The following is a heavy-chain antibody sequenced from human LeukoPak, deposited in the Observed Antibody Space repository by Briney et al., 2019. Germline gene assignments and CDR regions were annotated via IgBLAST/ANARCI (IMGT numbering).Heavy chain of an antibody. D-gene: IGHD3-22*01. CDR1: GFTFDDYA. Sequence: GGSLRLSCAASGFTFDDYAMHWVRQAPGKGLEWVSLISGDGGSTYYADSVKGRFTISRDNSKNSLYLQMNSLRTEDTALYYCAKVRAPSSGYLSLDYWGQGTLVTVSS. V-gene: IGHV3-43*02. J-gene: IGHJ4*02. CDR3: AKVRAPSSGYLSLDY. CDR2: ISGDGGST.